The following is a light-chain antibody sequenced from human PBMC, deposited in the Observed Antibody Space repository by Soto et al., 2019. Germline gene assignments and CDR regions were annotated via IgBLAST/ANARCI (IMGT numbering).Light chain of an antibody. J-gene: IGKJ1*01. CDR1: QSISSN. CDR2: GAS. V-gene: IGKV3-20*01. CDR3: QLSGSWT. Sequence: EIVLTQSPATLSVSPGESATLSCRASQSISSNLAWYQQKPGQAPRLLVFGASIRAAGIPDRFSGSGSGTDFTLTISRLEPEDSAVYYCQLSGSWTFGQGTKVDIK.